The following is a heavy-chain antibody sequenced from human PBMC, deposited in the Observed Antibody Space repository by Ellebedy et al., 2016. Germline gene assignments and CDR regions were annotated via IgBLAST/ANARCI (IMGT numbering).Heavy chain of an antibody. D-gene: IGHD3-22*01. CDR2: IYHSGST. CDR1: GGSISSSNW. Sequence: SEILSLTCAVSGGSISSSNWWSWVRQPPGKGLEWIGEIYHSGSTNYNPSLKSRVTISVDKSKNQFSLKLSSVTAADTAVYYCARDWYYYDSSGYWYFDLWGRGTLVTVSS. J-gene: IGHJ2*01. CDR3: ARDWYYYDSSGYWYFDL. V-gene: IGHV4-4*02.